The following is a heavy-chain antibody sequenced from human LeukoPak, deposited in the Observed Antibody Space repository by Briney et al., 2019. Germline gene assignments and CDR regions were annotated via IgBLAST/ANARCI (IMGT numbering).Heavy chain of an antibody. Sequence: SETLSLTCTVSGGSTSSYYWSWIRQPPGKGLEWIGYIYYSGSTNYNPSLKSRVTISVDTSKNQFSLKLSSVTAADTAVYYCARDRSPFDLWGRGTLVTVSS. CDR2: IYYSGST. CDR1: GGSTSSYY. J-gene: IGHJ2*01. V-gene: IGHV4-59*01. CDR3: ARDRSPFDL.